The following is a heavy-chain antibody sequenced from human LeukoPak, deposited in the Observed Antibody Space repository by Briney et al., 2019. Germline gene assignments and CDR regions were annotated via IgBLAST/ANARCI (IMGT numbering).Heavy chain of an antibody. CDR3: AGLLWFGELLYGAFDI. Sequence: GGSLRLSCAASGFTFSSYSMNWVRQAPGKGLEWVSSISSSSSYIHYADSVKGRFTISRDNAKNSLYLQMNSLRAEDTAVYYCAGLLWFGELLYGAFDIWGQGTMVTVSS. V-gene: IGHV3-21*01. CDR2: ISSSSSYI. J-gene: IGHJ3*02. CDR1: GFTFSSYS. D-gene: IGHD3-10*01.